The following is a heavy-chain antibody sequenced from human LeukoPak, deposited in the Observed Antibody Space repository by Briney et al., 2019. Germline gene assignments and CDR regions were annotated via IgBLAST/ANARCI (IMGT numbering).Heavy chain of an antibody. V-gene: IGHV4-59*01. Sequence: KTSETLSLTCTVSGGSISSYYWSWIRQPPGKGLEYIGYTHYSGATNYNPSLKSRVTISLDTSGNQFSLKLSSVTAADTAVYYCASGYCGGACQLGGVDMWGQGTMVTVSS. D-gene: IGHD2-21*02. CDR3: ASGYCGGACQLGGVDM. CDR2: THYSGAT. CDR1: GGSISSYY. J-gene: IGHJ3*02.